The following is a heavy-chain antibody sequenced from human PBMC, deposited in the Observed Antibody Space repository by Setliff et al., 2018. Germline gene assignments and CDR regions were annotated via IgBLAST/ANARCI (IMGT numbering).Heavy chain of an antibody. CDR2: IDPQDGET. J-gene: IGHJ6*03. CDR1: GYTFTEHY. D-gene: IGHD1-26*01. Sequence: ASVKVSCKASGYTFTEHYIHWVQQAPGKNLEWMGRIDPQDGETLYADKFLGRVTITADMSTDTAFMTLSSLTSDDTAVYFCVTDGFVNGSIYLGKYMDVWGKGTTVTVSS. V-gene: IGHV1-69-2*01. CDR3: VTDGFVNGSIYLGKYMDV.